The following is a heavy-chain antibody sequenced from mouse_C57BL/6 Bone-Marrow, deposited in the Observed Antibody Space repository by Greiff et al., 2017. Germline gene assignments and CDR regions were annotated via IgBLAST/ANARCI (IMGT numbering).Heavy chain of an antibody. Sequence: VQLQQSGAELVRPGASVKLSCTASGFNIKDDYMHWVKQRPEQGLEWIGWIDPENGDTEYASKFQGKATITADTSSNTAYLQLSSLTSEDTAVYYCSAGDYGTWFAYWGQGTLVTVSA. D-gene: IGHD2-1*01. J-gene: IGHJ3*01. CDR3: SAGDYGTWFAY. CDR2: IDPENGDT. CDR1: GFNIKDDY. V-gene: IGHV14-4*01.